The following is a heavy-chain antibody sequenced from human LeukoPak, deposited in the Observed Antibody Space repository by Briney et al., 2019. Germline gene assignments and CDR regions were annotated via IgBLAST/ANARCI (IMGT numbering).Heavy chain of an antibody. CDR2: IYYSGST. Sequence: PSETLSLTCAVYGGSFSGYYWSWIRQPPGKGLEWIGYIYYSGSTSYNPSLKSRVTISVDTSKNQFSLKLSSVTAADTAVYYCARSAAIAARRGYYYYYYMDVWGKGTTVTVSS. CDR3: ARSAAIAARRGYYYYYYMDV. V-gene: IGHV4-59*01. CDR1: GGSFSGYY. J-gene: IGHJ6*03. D-gene: IGHD6-6*01.